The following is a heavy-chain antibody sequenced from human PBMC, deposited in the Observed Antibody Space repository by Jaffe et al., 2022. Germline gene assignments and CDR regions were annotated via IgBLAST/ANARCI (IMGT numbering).Heavy chain of an antibody. Sequence: EVQLVESGGGLVQPGRSLRLSCAASGFTFDDYAMHWVRQAPGKGLEWVSGISWNSGSIGYADSVKGRFTISRDNAKNSLYLQMNSLRAEDTALYYCAKGKVDIVATDHFDYWGQGTLVTVSS. V-gene: IGHV3-9*01. D-gene: IGHD5-12*01. CDR2: ISWNSGSI. CDR1: GFTFDDYA. J-gene: IGHJ4*02. CDR3: AKGKVDIVATDHFDY.